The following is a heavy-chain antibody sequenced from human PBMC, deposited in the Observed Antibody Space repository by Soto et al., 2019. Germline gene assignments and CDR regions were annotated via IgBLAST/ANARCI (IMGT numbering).Heavy chain of an antibody. CDR1: GFTFSSYS. CDR3: AGAQRGTTTPFDY. CDR2: ISSSSSYI. Sequence: GGSLRLSCAASGFTFSSYSMNWVRQAPGKGLEWVSSISSSSSYIYYADSVKGRFTISRDNTKNSLYLQMNSLRAEDTAVYYCAGAQRGTTTPFDYWGQGTLVTVSS. J-gene: IGHJ4*02. D-gene: IGHD1-7*01. V-gene: IGHV3-21*01.